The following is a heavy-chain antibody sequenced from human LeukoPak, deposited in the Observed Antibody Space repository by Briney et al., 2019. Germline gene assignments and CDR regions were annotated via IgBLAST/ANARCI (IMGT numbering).Heavy chain of an antibody. V-gene: IGHV3-7*01. CDR1: GFTFNSYW. CDR3: ARPPFSYSRSSSFQH. D-gene: IGHD6-6*01. Sequence: PGRSLRLSCAASGFTFNSYWMSWVRQAPGKGLGWVANIKEDGSEKYYVDSVKGRFTISRDNAKNLLYLQMNSLRAEDTAVYYCARPPFSYSRSSSFQHWGQGTLVTVSS. J-gene: IGHJ1*01. CDR2: IKEDGSEK.